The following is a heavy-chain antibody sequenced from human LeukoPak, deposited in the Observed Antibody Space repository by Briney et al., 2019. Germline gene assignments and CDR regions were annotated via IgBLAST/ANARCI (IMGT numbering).Heavy chain of an antibody. CDR2: INSDGSNT. CDR1: GFTVRSYW. Sequence: GGSLRLSRAASGFTVRSYWMHWVRQVPGKGPVWVSHINSDGSNTGYADSVKGRFTISRDTAKNTLYLQMDSLRAEDTAVYYCVRQDIGSYLGGYWGQGTLVTVSS. CDR3: VRQDIGSYLGGY. V-gene: IGHV3-74*01. J-gene: IGHJ4*02. D-gene: IGHD1-26*01.